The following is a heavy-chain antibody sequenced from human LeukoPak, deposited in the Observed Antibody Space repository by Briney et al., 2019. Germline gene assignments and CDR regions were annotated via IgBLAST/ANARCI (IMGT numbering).Heavy chain of an antibody. CDR2: IYLSGST. V-gene: IGHV4-4*02. D-gene: IGHD6-6*01. CDR1: GGSIRSSYW. J-gene: IGHJ4*02. CDR3: ARDRGSSGMYYFDY. Sequence: SGTLSLTCGVYGGSIRSSYWWSWVRQPTGKGLERIGEIYLSGSTNYNPSLKSRATISVDKSKNQFSLKLSSVTAADTAVYYGARDRGSSGMYYFDYWGQGTLVTVSS.